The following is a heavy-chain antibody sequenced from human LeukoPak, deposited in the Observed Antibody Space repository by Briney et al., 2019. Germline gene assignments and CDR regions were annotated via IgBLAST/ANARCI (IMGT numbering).Heavy chain of an antibody. V-gene: IGHV4-34*01. Sequence: SETLSLTCAMHSESSGGDDWTWIRQPPGKGLEWIGEVSPGGSTRYNPSPRSRVTISLDTSRSRFSLRLSSVTAADTAVYYCARTSDYDILTGPDYWGQGTLVTVSS. CDR3: ARTSDYDILTGPDY. D-gene: IGHD3-9*01. J-gene: IGHJ4*02. CDR1: SESSGGDD. CDR2: VSPGGST.